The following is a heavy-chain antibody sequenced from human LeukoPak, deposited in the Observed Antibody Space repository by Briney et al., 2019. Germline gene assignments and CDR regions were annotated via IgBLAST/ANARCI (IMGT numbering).Heavy chain of an antibody. J-gene: IGHJ1*01. V-gene: IGHV3-48*01. Sequence: GGSLRLSCAXSXXXFSSYSMNWVRXAPGKGLEWGSYISSSSSTIYYADSVKGRFTISRDNAKNSLYLQMNSLRAEATAVYYCAQYFQHWGQGTLVTVSS. CDR1: XXXFSSYS. CDR2: ISSSSSTI. CDR3: AQYFQH.